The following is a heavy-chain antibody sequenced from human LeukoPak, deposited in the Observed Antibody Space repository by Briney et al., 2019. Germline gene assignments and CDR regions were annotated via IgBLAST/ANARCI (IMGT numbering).Heavy chain of an antibody. Sequence: YPGGSLRLSCAASGFTFSSYGMHWVRQAPGKGLEWVAFIRYDGSNKYYADSVKGRFAISRDNSKNTLYLQMNSLRAEDTAVYYCAKERGYYGSGSEMDVWGKGTTVTISS. CDR1: GFTFSSYG. J-gene: IGHJ6*04. CDR3: AKERGYYGSGSEMDV. CDR2: IRYDGSNK. V-gene: IGHV3-30*02. D-gene: IGHD3-10*01.